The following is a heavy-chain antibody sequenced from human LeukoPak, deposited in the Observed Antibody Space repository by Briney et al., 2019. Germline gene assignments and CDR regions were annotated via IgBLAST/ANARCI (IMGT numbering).Heavy chain of an antibody. CDR1: GFTFSSYS. CDR3: ARDPYYDILTGLSDY. D-gene: IGHD3-9*01. J-gene: IGHJ4*02. V-gene: IGHV3-21*01. CDR2: ISSSSSYI. Sequence: GGSLRLSCAASGFTFSSYSMNWVRQAPGKGLEWVSSISSSSSYIYYADSVKGRFTISRDNAKNSLYLQMNSLRAGDTAVYYCARDPYYDILTGLSDYWGQGTLVTVSS.